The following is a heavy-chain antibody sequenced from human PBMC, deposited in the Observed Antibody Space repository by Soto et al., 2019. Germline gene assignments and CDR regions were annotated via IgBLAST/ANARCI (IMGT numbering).Heavy chain of an antibody. Sequence: SETLSLTCTVSGGSISSYYWSWIRQPPGKGLEWIGYIYYSGSTNYNPSPKSRVTISVDTSKNQFSLKLSSVTAADTAVYYCARGVRGIQPFEEGYYFDYWGQGTLVTVSS. V-gene: IGHV4-59*01. CDR3: ARGVRGIQPFEEGYYFDY. CDR1: GGSISSYY. CDR2: IYYSGST. D-gene: IGHD5-18*01. J-gene: IGHJ4*02.